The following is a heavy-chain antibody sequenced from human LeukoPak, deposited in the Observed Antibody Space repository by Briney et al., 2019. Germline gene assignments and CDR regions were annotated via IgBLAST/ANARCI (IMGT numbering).Heavy chain of an antibody. D-gene: IGHD2-21*01. Sequence: SQTLSLTCGAFGVSINDYYWSWIRQSPWRGLEWIGEISHTEVTRYNPSLESRVTMSVGTSENQMSLKLIFVTAADTAVYYCARIRCGHSGSVCYNHWGLGTLVTVSS. CDR2: ISHTEVT. CDR3: ARIRCGHSGSVCYNH. CDR1: GVSINDYY. V-gene: IGHV4-34*01. J-gene: IGHJ4*02.